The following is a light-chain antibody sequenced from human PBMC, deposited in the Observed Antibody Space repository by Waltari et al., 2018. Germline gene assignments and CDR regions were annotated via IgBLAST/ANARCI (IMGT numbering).Light chain of an antibody. CDR3: QCYDSRLSGSL. V-gene: IGLV1-40*01. CDR2: ATS. J-gene: IGLJ2*01. CDR1: SSNIRAGSL. Sequence: QSVLTQPPSVSGAPGQRVAISCPGSSSNIRAGSLFHWYQQLPGTAPKLLIYATSNRPSGVPDRFSASKSGTSASLAITGLQPGDEADYYCQCYDSRLSGSLFGGGTKVTVL.